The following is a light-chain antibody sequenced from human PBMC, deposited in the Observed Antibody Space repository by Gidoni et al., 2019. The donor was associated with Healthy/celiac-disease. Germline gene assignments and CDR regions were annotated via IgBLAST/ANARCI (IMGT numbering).Light chain of an antibody. Sequence: DIQMTQSPSSLSASVGDRVTITCRASQSISSYLNWYQQKPGKAPKLLIYAASSLQSGVPSRFSGSGPGTDFTLTISSLQPEDFATYYCQQSYSTSITFGQGTRLEIK. J-gene: IGKJ5*01. CDR1: QSISSY. V-gene: IGKV1-39*01. CDR2: AAS. CDR3: QQSYSTSIT.